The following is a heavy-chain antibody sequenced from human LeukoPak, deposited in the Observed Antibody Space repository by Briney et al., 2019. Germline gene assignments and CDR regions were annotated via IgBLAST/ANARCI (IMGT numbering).Heavy chain of an antibody. J-gene: IGHJ3*02. CDR3: ARDLSTVTNEWGIDAFDI. Sequence: ASVKVSCKASGYTFTSHYMHWVRQAPGQGLEWMGIINPSGGSTSYAQKFQGRVTMTRDMSTSTVYMELSSLRSEDTAVYYCARDLSTVTNEWGIDAFDIWGQGTMVTVSS. CDR1: GYTFTSHY. D-gene: IGHD4-17*01. CDR2: INPSGGST. V-gene: IGHV1-46*01.